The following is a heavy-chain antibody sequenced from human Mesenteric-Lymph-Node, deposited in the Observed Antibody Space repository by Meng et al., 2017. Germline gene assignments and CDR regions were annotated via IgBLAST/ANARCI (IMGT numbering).Heavy chain of an antibody. J-gene: IGHJ4*02. V-gene: IGHV1-69*06. D-gene: IGHD3-22*01. CDR3: ARQIYDSSGYYYGPFDY. Sequence: GRLGQAGAEVKKPGSSVKVSCKASGGTFSSYAISWVRQAPGQGLEWMGGIIPIFGTANYAQKFQGRVTITADKSTSTAYMELSSLRSEDTAVYYCARQIYDSSGYYYGPFDYWGQGTLVTVSS. CDR1: GGTFSSYA. CDR2: IIPIFGTA.